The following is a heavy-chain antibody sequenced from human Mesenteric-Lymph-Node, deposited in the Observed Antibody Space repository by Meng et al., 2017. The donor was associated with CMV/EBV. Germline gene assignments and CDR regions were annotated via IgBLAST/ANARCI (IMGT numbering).Heavy chain of an antibody. V-gene: IGHV4-39*07. D-gene: IGHD3-10*01. CDR3: VRGTGVLSPNTGGGFDP. Sequence: SQTLSLICAFSGYFITTHSYFWGWIRQPPGKGLEWIGNIYYCGSNSYNPSLKSRVAISADTSKNQFSLKLSPVTAADTALYYCVRGTGVLSPNTGGGFDPWGQGTLVTVSS. CDR2: IYYCGSN. J-gene: IGHJ5*02. CDR1: GYFITTHSYF.